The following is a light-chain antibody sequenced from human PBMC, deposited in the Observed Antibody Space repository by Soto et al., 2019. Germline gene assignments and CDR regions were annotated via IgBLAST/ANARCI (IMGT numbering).Light chain of an antibody. V-gene: IGKV1-39*01. CDR3: QQSYSAPFT. Sequence: DIQMTQSPSSLSASVGDRVTITCRASQSIRSYLNWYQQKPGKAPKLLIYATSILQSGVPSRFSASSSGTYFTLTISSLQPEDFATYFCQQSYSAPFTFGPGTRVDIK. CDR2: ATS. J-gene: IGKJ3*01. CDR1: QSIRSY.